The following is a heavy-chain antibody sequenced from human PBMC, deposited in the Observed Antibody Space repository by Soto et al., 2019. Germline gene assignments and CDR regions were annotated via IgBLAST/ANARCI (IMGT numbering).Heavy chain of an antibody. Sequence: SETLSLTCSVTGGSITSSYYWGWIRQPPGKGLEWIGNIYYSGSTYYNPSLKSRVTISVDTSKNQFSLKLSSVTAADTAVYYCARLGDYYDSSMWGQGTLVTVSS. J-gene: IGHJ4*02. CDR3: ARLGDYYDSSM. V-gene: IGHV4-39*01. CDR2: IYYSGST. D-gene: IGHD3-22*01. CDR1: GGSITSSYY.